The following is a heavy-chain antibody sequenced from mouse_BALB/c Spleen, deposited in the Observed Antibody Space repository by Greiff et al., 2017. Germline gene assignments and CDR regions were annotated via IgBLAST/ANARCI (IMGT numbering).Heavy chain of an antibody. CDR2: ISDGGSYT. CDR1: GFTFSDYY. J-gene: IGHJ1*01. Sequence: DVMLVESGGGLVKPGGSLKLSCAASGFTFSDYYMYWVRQTPEKRLEWVATISDGGSYTYYPDSVKGRFTISRDNAKNNLYLQMSSLKSEDTAMYYCARWYWYFDVWGAGTTVTVSS. V-gene: IGHV5-4*02. CDR3: ARWYWYFDV.